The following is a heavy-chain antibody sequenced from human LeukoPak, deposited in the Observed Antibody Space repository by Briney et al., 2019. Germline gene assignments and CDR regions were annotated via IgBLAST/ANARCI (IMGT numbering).Heavy chain of an antibody. J-gene: IGHJ4*02. CDR2: ISAYNGNT. V-gene: IGHV1-18*01. Sequence: ASVKVSCKASGYTFTSYGISWVRQAPGQGLEWMGWISAYNGNTNYAQKLQGRDTMTTDTSTSTAYMELRSLRSDDTAVYYCARDNPYYDSSGYYFFDYWGQGTLVTVSS. CDR1: GYTFTSYG. D-gene: IGHD3-22*01. CDR3: ARDNPYYDSSGYYFFDY.